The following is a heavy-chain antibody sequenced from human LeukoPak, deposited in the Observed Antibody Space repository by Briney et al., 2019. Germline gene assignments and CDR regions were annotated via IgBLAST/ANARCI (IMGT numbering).Heavy chain of an antibody. CDR3: ARGGYYDSSGND. J-gene: IGHJ4*02. CDR1: GYTFTGYY. Sequence: ASVKVSCKASGYTFTGYYMHWVRQAPGQGLEWMGRINPNSGGTNYAQKFQGRVTMTRDTSISTAYMELSSLRSDDTAVYYCARGGYYDSSGNDCGQASLVTVSS. V-gene: IGHV1-2*06. D-gene: IGHD3-22*01. CDR2: INPNSGGT.